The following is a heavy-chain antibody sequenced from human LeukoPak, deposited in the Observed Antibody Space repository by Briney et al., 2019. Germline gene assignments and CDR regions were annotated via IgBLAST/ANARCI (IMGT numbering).Heavy chain of an antibody. V-gene: IGHV3-7*01. D-gene: IGHD2-2*01. CDR2: IKQDGSEK. CDR3: ARAPARHCSSTSCYGPPPYYMDV. CDR1: GFTFSSYW. Sequence: GGSLRLSCAASGFTFSSYWMSWVRPAPGKGLEWVAHIKQDGSEKHYVDSVKGRFTISRDNATNSLYLQMNSLRAEDTAVYYCARAPARHCSSTSCYGPPPYYMDVWGKGTTVTVSS. J-gene: IGHJ6*03.